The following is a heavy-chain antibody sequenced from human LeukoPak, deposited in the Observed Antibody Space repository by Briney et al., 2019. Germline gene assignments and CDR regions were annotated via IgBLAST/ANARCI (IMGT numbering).Heavy chain of an antibody. Sequence: ASVKVSCKASGYTFNSYGISWVRQAPGQGLEWMGWISAYNGNTNYAQKLQGRVTMTTDTSTSTAYMELRSLRSDDTAVYYCARDSTLYDFWSGYYIDYWGQGTLVTVSS. CDR2: ISAYNGNT. J-gene: IGHJ4*02. CDR3: ARDSTLYDFWSGYYIDY. CDR1: GYTFNSYG. D-gene: IGHD3-3*01. V-gene: IGHV1-18*01.